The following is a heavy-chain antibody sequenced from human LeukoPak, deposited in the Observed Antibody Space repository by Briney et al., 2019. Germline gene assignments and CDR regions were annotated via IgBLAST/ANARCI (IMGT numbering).Heavy chain of an antibody. Sequence: ASVKVSCKASGYTFTSYGISWVRQAPGQGLEWMGWISAYNGNTNYAQKLQGRVTMTTDTSTSTAYMELRSLRSDDTAVYHCARGYYDFWSGYYYYYMDVWGKGTTVTVSS. CDR3: ARGYYDFWSGYYYYYMDV. J-gene: IGHJ6*03. D-gene: IGHD3-3*01. CDR2: ISAYNGNT. V-gene: IGHV1-18*01. CDR1: GYTFTSYG.